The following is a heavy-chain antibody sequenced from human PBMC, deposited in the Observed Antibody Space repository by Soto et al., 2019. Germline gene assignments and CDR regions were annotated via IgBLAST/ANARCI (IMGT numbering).Heavy chain of an antibody. CDR3: ARENSRSYHFDY. J-gene: IGHJ4*02. Sequence: GGSLRLSCGASGFTFSEYWMHWVRQAPGKGLVWVSRIHSDGSTTNYADPVKGRFTISRDNAKNTLFLQMNSLRAEDTAVYYCARENSRSYHFDYWGQGILVNVS. D-gene: IGHD3-22*01. CDR1: GFTFSEYW. CDR2: IHSDGSTT. V-gene: IGHV3-74*01.